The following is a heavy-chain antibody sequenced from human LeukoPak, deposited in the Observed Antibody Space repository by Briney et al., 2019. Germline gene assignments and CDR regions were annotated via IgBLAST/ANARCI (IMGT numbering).Heavy chain of an antibody. D-gene: IGHD5-24*01. V-gene: IGHV1-18*01. CDR2: ISAYNGNT. CDR3: ARVGYGSPDQGQLPFDY. J-gene: IGHJ4*02. Sequence: ASVKVSCTASGYTFTSYGISWVRQAPGQGLEWMGWISAYNGNTNYAQKLQGRVTMTTDTSTSTAYMELRSLRSDDTAVYYCARVGYGSPDQGQLPFDYWGQGTLVTVSS. CDR1: GYTFTSYG.